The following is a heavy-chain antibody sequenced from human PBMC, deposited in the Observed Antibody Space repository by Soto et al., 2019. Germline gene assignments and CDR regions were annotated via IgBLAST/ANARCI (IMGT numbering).Heavy chain of an antibody. V-gene: IGHV3-21*01. J-gene: IGHJ4*02. D-gene: IGHD2-15*01. CDR3: ARMVDTTYYCDS. Sequence: EVQLVESGGGLVKPGGSLRLSCAASGFTFSSYSMNWVRQAPGKGLEWVSSISSSSSYIYYADSVKGRFTISRDNAKNSLYLQMNSPRAEDPAVYYCARMVDTTYYCDSWGQGTLVTVSS. CDR2: ISSSSSYI. CDR1: GFTFSSYS.